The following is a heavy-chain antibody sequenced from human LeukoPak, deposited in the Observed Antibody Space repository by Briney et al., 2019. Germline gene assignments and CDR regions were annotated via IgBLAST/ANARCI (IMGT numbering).Heavy chain of an antibody. J-gene: IGHJ4*02. D-gene: IGHD2-15*01. CDR2: MNPNSGNT. CDR3: ARVGSLSDCSGGSCYHFDY. CDR1: GYTFTSYD. V-gene: IGHV1-8*03. Sequence: GASVKVSCKASGYTFTSYDINCVRQATGQGLEWMGWMNPNSGNTGYAQKFQGRVTFTRDTSITTAYMELSSLRPEDTAVYYCARVGSLSDCSGGSCYHFDYWGQGTLVTVSS.